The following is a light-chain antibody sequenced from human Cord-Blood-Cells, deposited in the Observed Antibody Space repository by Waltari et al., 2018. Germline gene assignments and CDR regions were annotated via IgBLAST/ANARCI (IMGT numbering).Light chain of an antibody. V-gene: IGKV3-11*01. CDR1: QSVSSY. J-gene: IGKJ4*01. Sequence: DIVLTPSPATLSLSPGERATLSCRASQSVSSYLAWYQQKPGQAPRLLIYDASNRATGIPARFSGSGSGTDFTLTISSLEPEDFAVYYCQQRSNWPPVTFGGGTKVEIK. CDR3: QQRSNWPPVT. CDR2: DAS.